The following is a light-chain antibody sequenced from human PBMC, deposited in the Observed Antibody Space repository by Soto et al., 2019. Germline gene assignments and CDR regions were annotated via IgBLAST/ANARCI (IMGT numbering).Light chain of an antibody. CDR1: SSDVGGYNY. Sequence: QSALTKPASVSGSPGQSITISCTGTSSDVGGYNYVSWYQQHPGKAPKLMIYEVSNRPSGVSNRFSGSKSGNTASLTISGLQAEDEADYYCSSYTSSSTLAVFGGGTQLTVL. CDR3: SSYTSSSTLAV. J-gene: IGLJ7*01. CDR2: EVS. V-gene: IGLV2-14*01.